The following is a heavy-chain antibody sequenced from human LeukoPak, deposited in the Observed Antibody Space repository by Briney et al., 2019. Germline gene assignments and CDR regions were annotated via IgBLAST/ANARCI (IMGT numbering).Heavy chain of an antibody. Sequence: PGGSLRLSCAASGFTFSSYAMSWVRQAPGKGLEWVSVISGSGGITDYEDSVKGRFTISRDNAKNTLYLQMNSLRAEDTAEYYCAKGVVSVIAMNDLDNWGEGSLVTVSS. V-gene: IGHV3-23*01. CDR1: GFTFSSYA. CDR2: ISGSGGIT. D-gene: IGHD2-21*01. CDR3: AKGVVSVIAMNDLDN. J-gene: IGHJ4*02.